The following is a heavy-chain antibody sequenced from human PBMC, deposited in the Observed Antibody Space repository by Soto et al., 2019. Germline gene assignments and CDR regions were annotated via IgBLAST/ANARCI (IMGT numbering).Heavy chain of an antibody. D-gene: IGHD1-26*01. V-gene: IGHV5-51*01. J-gene: IGHJ6*02. Sequence: GESLKISCKGSGYSFTSYWIGWVRQMPGKGLEWMGIIYPGDSDTRYSPSFQGQVTISADKSISTAYLQWSSLKASDTAMYYCARDYTTKSGLYYGMDVWGQGTTVTVSS. CDR2: IYPGDSDT. CDR3: ARDYTTKSGLYYGMDV. CDR1: GYSFTSYW.